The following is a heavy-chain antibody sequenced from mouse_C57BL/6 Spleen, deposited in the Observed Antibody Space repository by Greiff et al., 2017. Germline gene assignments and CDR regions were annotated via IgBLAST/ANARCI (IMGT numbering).Heavy chain of an antibody. Sequence: VQVVESGAELVRPGASVTLSCKASGYTFTDYEMHWVKQTPVHGLEWIGAIYPETGGTAYNQKFKGKAILTADKSSSTAYMERRSLTSDDSAVYYCTRDDYSTYLGFADWGQGTLVTGSA. CDR3: TRDDYSTYLGFAD. CDR2: IYPETGGT. V-gene: IGHV1-15*01. D-gene: IGHD2-5*01. CDR1: GYTFTDYE. J-gene: IGHJ3*01.